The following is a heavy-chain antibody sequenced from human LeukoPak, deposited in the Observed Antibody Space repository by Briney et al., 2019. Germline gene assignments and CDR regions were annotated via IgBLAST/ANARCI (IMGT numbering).Heavy chain of an antibody. V-gene: IGHV1-58*02. Sequence: SVKVSCKASGFTFTSSAMQWVRQARGQRLERIGWIVVGSGNRNYAQKFQERVSITRDMSTGTAYMELSSLRSEDTAVYFCAAGTSGRPEYFQHWGQGTLVTVSS. J-gene: IGHJ1*01. CDR1: GFTFTSSA. D-gene: IGHD1-14*01. CDR3: AAGTSGRPEYFQH. CDR2: IVVGSGNR.